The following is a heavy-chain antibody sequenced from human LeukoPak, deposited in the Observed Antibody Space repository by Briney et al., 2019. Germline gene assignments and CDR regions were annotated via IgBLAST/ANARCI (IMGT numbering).Heavy chain of an antibody. D-gene: IGHD4-23*01. J-gene: IGHJ2*01. V-gene: IGHV4-61*02. Sequence: SETLSLTCTVSGGSISSGSYYWSWIRQPAGKGLEWIGRIYTSGSTNYNPSLKSRVTISVDTSKNQFSLKLSSVTAADTAVYYCARHDYNGNWNWYFDLWGRGTLVTVSS. CDR3: ARHDYNGNWNWYFDL. CDR2: IYTSGST. CDR1: GGSISSGSYY.